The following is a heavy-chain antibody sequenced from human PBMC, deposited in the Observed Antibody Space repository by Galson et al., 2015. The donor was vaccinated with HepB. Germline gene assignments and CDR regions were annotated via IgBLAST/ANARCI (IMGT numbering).Heavy chain of an antibody. CDR3: ARDRGILRSVRYFDWLLSANADNWFDP. Sequence: SVKVSCKASGYTFTSYGISWVRQAPGQGLEWMGWISAYNGNTNYAQKLQGRVTMTTDTSTSTAYMELRSLRSDDTAVYYCARDRGILRSVRYFDWLLSANADNWFDPWGQGTLVTVSS. V-gene: IGHV1-18*04. J-gene: IGHJ5*02. CDR2: ISAYNGNT. CDR1: GYTFTSYG. D-gene: IGHD3-9*01.